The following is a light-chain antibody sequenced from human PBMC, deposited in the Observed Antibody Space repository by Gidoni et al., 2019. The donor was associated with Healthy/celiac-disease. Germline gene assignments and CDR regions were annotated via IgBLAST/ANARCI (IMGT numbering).Light chain of an antibody. Sequence: QSVLTQPPSASGTPGHRVTISCSGSRSNIGSNTVNWYQQLPGTAPNLLIYSNNQRPSGVPDRFSGSKAGTSASLAISGLQSEEEADYYCAAWDDSLNGYVFGTGTKVTVL. CDR1: RSNIGSNT. V-gene: IGLV1-44*01. CDR2: SNN. CDR3: AAWDDSLNGYV. J-gene: IGLJ1*01.